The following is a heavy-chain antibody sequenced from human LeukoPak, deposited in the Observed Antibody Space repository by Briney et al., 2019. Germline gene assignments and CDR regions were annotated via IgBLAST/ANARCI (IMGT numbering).Heavy chain of an antibody. D-gene: IGHD3-10*01. J-gene: IGHJ5*02. V-gene: IGHV3-23*01. CDR1: GFTFSSYA. Sequence: GGSLRLSCAASGFTFSSYAMSWVRQAPGKGLEWVSAISGSGGSTYYADSVKGRFTISRDNSKNTLYLQMSSLRAEDTAVYYCAKDPMVRGVNWFDPWGQGTLVTVSS. CDR2: ISGSGGST. CDR3: AKDPMVRGVNWFDP.